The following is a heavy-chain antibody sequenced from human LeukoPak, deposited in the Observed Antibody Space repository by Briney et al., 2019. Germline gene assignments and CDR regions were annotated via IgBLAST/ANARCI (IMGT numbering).Heavy chain of an antibody. D-gene: IGHD5-24*01. CDR3: ARDSIPLLAAIDY. J-gene: IGHJ4*02. CDR2: INPNSGGT. Sequence: GASVKVSCKASGYTFNGYYIHWVRQAPGQGLEWMGWINPNSGGTNYAQKFQGRVTMTRDTSISTAYMELSRLRSDDTAVYYCARDSIPLLAAIDYWGQGTLVTVSS. V-gene: IGHV1-2*02. CDR1: GYTFNGYY.